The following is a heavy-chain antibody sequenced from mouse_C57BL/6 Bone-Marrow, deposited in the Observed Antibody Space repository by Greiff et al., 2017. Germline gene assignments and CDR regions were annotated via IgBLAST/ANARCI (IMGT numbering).Heavy chain of an antibody. CDR3: ARFYDGYYPYYFDY. J-gene: IGHJ2*01. D-gene: IGHD2-3*01. CDR2: IYPGSGST. Sequence: VQLQQPGAELVKPGASVKMSCKASGYTFTSYWITWVKQRPGQGLEWIGDIYPGSGSTNYNEKFTSKATLTVDTSSSTAYMQLSSLTSEDSAVYYCARFYDGYYPYYFDYWGQGTTLTVSS. CDR1: GYTFTSYW. V-gene: IGHV1-55*01.